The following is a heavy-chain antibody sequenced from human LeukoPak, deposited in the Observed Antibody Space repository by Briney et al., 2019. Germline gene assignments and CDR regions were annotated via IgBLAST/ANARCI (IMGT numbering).Heavy chain of an antibody. J-gene: IGHJ4*02. CDR1: GGSISSGSYY. CDR2: VYYSGTT. D-gene: IGHD6-6*01. CDR3: ATTLYSRSCFDY. V-gene: IGHV4-39*01. Sequence: SETLSLTCTVSGGSISSGSYYWGWIRQPPGKGLEWIGSVYYSGTTYYNPSLKSRVTMSVDTSKNQFSLQLSSVTAAGTAIYYCATTLYSRSCFDYWGQGTLVTVSS.